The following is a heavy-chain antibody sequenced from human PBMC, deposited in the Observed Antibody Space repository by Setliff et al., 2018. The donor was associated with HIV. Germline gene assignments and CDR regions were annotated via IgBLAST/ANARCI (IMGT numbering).Heavy chain of an antibody. Sequence: GSLRLSCAASGFTFNNYWMTWVRQAPGKGLEWVADIKQDGSEKYYVASVKGRFTISRDIAENSLYLQMNSLRAEDTAVYYCARDNGRYFDRGWFDPWGQGALVTVSS. CDR3: ARDNGRYFDRGWFDP. CDR2: IKQDGSEK. D-gene: IGHD3-9*01. J-gene: IGHJ5*02. V-gene: IGHV3-7*01. CDR1: GFTFNNYW.